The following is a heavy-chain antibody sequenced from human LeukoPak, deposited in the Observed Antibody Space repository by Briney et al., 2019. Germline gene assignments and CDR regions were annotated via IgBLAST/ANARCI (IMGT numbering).Heavy chain of an antibody. CDR2: IYYSGST. D-gene: IGHD3-9*01. V-gene: IGHV4-39*07. CDR3: ARDSQFDWLTTDAFDI. CDR1: GGSISSNSYY. J-gene: IGHJ3*02. Sequence: SETLSLTCTVSGGSISSNSYYWGWIRQPPGKGLEWIGSIYYSGSTYYNPSLKSRVAISVDTSKNQFSLKLSSVTAADTAVYYCARDSQFDWLTTDAFDIWGQGTMVTVSS.